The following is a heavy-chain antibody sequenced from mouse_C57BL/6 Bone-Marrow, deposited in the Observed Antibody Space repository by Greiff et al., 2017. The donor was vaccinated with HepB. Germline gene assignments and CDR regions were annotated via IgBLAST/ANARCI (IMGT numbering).Heavy chain of an antibody. CDR3: ARRFITTVVATDYAMDY. CDR2: INPNYGTT. D-gene: IGHD1-1*01. V-gene: IGHV1-39*01. Sequence: VVKPGASVKISCKASGYSFTDYNMNWVKQSNGKSLEWIGVINPNYGTTSYNQKFKGKATLTVDQSSSTAYMQLNSLTSEDSAVYYCARRFITTVVATDYAMDYWGQGTSVTVSS. J-gene: IGHJ4*01. CDR1: GYSFTDYN.